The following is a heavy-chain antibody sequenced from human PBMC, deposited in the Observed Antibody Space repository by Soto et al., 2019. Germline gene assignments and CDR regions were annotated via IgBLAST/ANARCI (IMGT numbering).Heavy chain of an antibody. CDR3: AATYSSGWYVHSFDI. CDR2: IYSGGST. Sequence: GGSLRLSCAASGFTVSSNYMSWVRQAPGKGLEWVSVIYSGGSTYYADSVKGRFTISRDNSKNTLYLQMNSLRAEDTAVYYCAATYSSGWYVHSFDIWGQGTMVTVSS. V-gene: IGHV3-53*01. J-gene: IGHJ3*02. CDR1: GFTVSSNY. D-gene: IGHD6-19*01.